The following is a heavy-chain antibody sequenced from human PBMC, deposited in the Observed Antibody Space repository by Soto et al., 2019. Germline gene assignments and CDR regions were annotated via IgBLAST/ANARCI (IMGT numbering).Heavy chain of an antibody. CDR2: IIPIFGTA. CDR1: GGTFSSYA. D-gene: IGHD3-22*01. V-gene: IGHV1-69*13. J-gene: IGHJ4*02. Sequence: SVKVSCKASGGTFSSYAISWVRQAPGQGLEWMGGIIPIFGTANYAQKFQGRVTITADESTSTAYMELSSLRSEDTAVYYCASPPRDSSGYYYSWGQGTLVTVSS. CDR3: ASPPRDSSGYYYS.